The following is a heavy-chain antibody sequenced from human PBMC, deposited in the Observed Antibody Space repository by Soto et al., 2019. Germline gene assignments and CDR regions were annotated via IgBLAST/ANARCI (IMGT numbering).Heavy chain of an antibody. V-gene: IGHV1-2*02. J-gene: IGHJ4*02. CDR2: INPNSGGT. D-gene: IGHD1-1*01. CDR1: GYTFSDYY. CDR3: AREQATAKPAGVDF. Sequence: ASVKVSCKASGYTFSDYYIHWVRQAPGQGLEWMGWINPNSGGTKYAPKFQGGATMTRDTSITTAYMELSRLRSGDTAVYYCAREQATAKPAGVDFWGQGTLVTVYS.